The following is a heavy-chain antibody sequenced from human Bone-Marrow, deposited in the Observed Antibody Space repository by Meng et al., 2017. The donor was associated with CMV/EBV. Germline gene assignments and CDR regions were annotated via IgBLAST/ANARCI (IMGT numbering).Heavy chain of an antibody. Sequence: ASVKVSCKASGYTFPSYDINWVRQATGQGLEWMGWMNPNSGNTGYAQKFQGRVTMTRNTSISTAYMELSSLRSEDTAVYYCARGQRKTIFGVVIIEGPGTIYYFDYWGQGTLVTVSS. J-gene: IGHJ4*02. CDR3: ARGQRKTIFGVVIIEGPGTIYYFDY. CDR1: GYTFPSYD. CDR2: MNPNSGNT. D-gene: IGHD3-3*01. V-gene: IGHV1-8*01.